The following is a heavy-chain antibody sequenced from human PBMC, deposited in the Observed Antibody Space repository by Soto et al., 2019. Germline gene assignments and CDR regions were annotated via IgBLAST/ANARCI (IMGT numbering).Heavy chain of an antibody. Sequence: SVKVSCKASGGTFSSYAISWVRQAPGQGLEWMGGIIPIFGTANYAQKFQGRVTITADESTSTAYMELSSLRSEDTAVYYCARDCTNGVCYPNNWFDPWGQGTLVTVSS. V-gene: IGHV1-69*13. CDR2: IIPIFGTA. CDR1: GGTFSSYA. D-gene: IGHD2-8*01. J-gene: IGHJ5*02. CDR3: ARDCTNGVCYPNNWFDP.